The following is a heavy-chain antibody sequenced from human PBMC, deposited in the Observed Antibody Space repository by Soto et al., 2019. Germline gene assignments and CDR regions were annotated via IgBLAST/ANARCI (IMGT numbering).Heavy chain of an antibody. CDR1: RYTFTTYA. J-gene: IGHJ4*02. Sequence: ASVKVSCKAARYTFTTYAMHWVLQAPGQRLEWMGWINAGNGNTKYSQKFQGRVTITSDTSATTAYMELSGLTSEDTAVYYCARGASSSWPFAYWGQGTLVTVSS. CDR2: INAGNGNT. D-gene: IGHD6-13*01. V-gene: IGHV1-3*01. CDR3: ARGASSSWPFAY.